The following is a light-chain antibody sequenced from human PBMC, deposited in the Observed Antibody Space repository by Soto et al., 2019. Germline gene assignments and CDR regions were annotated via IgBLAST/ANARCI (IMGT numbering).Light chain of an antibody. J-gene: IGKJ1*01. Sequence: AIQRTQSPSSLSASVGDRVTITCRASQGIRNDLGWYQQKPGKAPKLLIYAASSLQSGVPSRFSGSGSRTDFTLTISSLQPEDFATYYCLQDYNYPRTFGQGTKVDIK. V-gene: IGKV1-6*01. CDR3: LQDYNYPRT. CDR2: AAS. CDR1: QGIRND.